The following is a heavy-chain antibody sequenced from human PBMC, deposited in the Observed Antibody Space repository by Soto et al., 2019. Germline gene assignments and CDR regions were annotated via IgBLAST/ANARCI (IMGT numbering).Heavy chain of an antibody. Sequence: APVKVSCKASGYTFSSYYVHWVRHAPGQGLEWMGMINPSGGITSYAETFQGRVTMTRDNSTNTVYMELGNLKAEDTAVYSCAKAPWLEFAPYFDYWGLGTLVTVSS. J-gene: IGHJ4*02. CDR3: AKAPWLEFAPYFDY. CDR1: GYTFSSYY. V-gene: IGHV1-46*01. CDR2: INPSGGIT. D-gene: IGHD5-12*01.